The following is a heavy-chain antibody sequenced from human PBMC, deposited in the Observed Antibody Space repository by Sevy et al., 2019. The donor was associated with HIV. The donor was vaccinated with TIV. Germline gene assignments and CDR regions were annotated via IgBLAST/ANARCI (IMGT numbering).Heavy chain of an antibody. CDR3: ARVVAYCSGGSCFPGYYYGMDV. Sequence: GGSLRLSCAASGFTFSNYNMNWVRQAPGKGLEWVSSISSSSRYIYYADSMKGRFTISRDNAKISLYLQMNSLRAEDTAVYYCARVVAYCSGGSCFPGYYYGMDVWGQGTTVTVSS. CDR2: ISSSSRYI. CDR1: GFTFSNYN. J-gene: IGHJ6*02. V-gene: IGHV3-21*01. D-gene: IGHD2-15*01.